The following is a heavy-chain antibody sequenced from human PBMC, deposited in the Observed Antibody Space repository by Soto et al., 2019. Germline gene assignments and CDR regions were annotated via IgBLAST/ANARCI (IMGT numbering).Heavy chain of an antibody. J-gene: IGHJ6*02. Sequence: ASVKVSCKASGYTFTSYGISWLRQAPGQGLKGMGWISAYNGNTNYAQKLQGRGTMTTDTSTGTAYMEQRTLRSDDTAVDYCAGEPSSSRTHCYGMDVWGQGTTVTVSS. CDR2: ISAYNGNT. D-gene: IGHD6-13*01. CDR1: GYTFTSYG. CDR3: AGEPSSSRTHCYGMDV. V-gene: IGHV1-18*01.